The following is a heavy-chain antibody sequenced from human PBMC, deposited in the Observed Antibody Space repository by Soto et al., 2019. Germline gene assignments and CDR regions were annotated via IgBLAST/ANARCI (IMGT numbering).Heavy chain of an antibody. V-gene: IGHV6-1*02. D-gene: IGHD4-17*01. CDR1: GDSVSSNGAA. Sequence: QVQLQQSGPGLGKPSQTLSLTCAISGDSVSSNGAAWNWIRQSPSRGLEGLGRTYYRSKWYNDYAVSVKSRININLDTSKSQFSLQLNSVAPEDSAVYYCARDKHDYFNRGIGFDTWGQGILVTVSS. CDR2: TYYRSKWYN. J-gene: IGHJ5*02. CDR3: ARDKHDYFNRGIGFDT.